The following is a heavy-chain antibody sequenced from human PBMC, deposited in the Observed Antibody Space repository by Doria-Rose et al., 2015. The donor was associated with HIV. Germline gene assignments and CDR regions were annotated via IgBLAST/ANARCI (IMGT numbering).Heavy chain of an antibody. CDR3: ARIKSSRCYHKYYFDF. CDR2: ILSDDER. CDR1: GVSLSSPGMG. Sequence: QVQLVQSGPVLVKPTETLTLTCTVSGVSLSSPGMGVSWIRQPPGTALEWLANILSDDERSYKTSLKSRLTISRGTAKSQVVLTMTDMDPVDTASYYCARIKSSRCYHKYYFDFWGQGTLVIVSA. V-gene: IGHV2-26*01. D-gene: IGHD6-13*01. J-gene: IGHJ4*02.